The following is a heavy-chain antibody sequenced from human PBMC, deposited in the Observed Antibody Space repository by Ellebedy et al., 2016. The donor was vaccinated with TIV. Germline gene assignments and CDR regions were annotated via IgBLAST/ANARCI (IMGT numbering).Heavy chain of an antibody. Sequence: PGGSLRLSCAASGFTFSSYGMHWVRQAPGKGLEWVAVISYDGSTKYYADSVKGRFTISRDNSKNTLYLQMNSLRAEDTAVYYCAKGKYCTNGVCYFHGRSYFDYWGQGTLVTVSS. CDR2: ISYDGSTK. V-gene: IGHV3-30*18. CDR1: GFTFSSYG. D-gene: IGHD2-8*01. CDR3: AKGKYCTNGVCYFHGRSYFDY. J-gene: IGHJ4*02.